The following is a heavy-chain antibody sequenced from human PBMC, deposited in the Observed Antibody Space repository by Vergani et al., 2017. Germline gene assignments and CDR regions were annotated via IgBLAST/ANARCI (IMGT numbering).Heavy chain of an antibody. CDR2: ISSSSGII. Sequence: EVQLVESGGGLVQPGGSLRLSCAASAFTFSTYSMNWVRQAPGKGLEWVSYISSSSGIIHYADSVKGRFTISRDNAKNSLYLQMNSLRAEDTAVYYCARGMTTETTDLDGFDIWGQGKMVSVSS. CDR3: ARGMTTETTDLDGFDI. V-gene: IGHV3-48*01. D-gene: IGHD4-17*01. CDR1: AFTFSTYS. J-gene: IGHJ3*02.